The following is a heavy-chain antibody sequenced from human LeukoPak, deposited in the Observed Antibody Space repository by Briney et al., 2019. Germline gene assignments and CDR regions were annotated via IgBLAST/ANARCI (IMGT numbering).Heavy chain of an antibody. D-gene: IGHD3-22*01. CDR1: GGSISSSSYY. Sequence: SETLSLTCTVSGGSISSSSYYWGWIRQPPGKGLEWIGSIYYSGSTYYNPSLKSRVTISVDTSKNQFSLKLSSVTAADTAVYYCARAQIYDSSGYSDAFDIWGQGTMVTVSS. CDR3: ARAQIYDSSGYSDAFDI. CDR2: IYYSGST. J-gene: IGHJ3*02. V-gene: IGHV4-39*07.